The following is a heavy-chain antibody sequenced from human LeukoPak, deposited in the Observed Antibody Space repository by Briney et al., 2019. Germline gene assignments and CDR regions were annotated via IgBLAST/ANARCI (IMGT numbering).Heavy chain of an antibody. V-gene: IGHV1-2*02. Sequence: SVKVSCKASGFTFTGYCIHWVRQAPGQGLEWMGYINPHSGGTNSPQKFQGRVTMTTDTSISAAYMELSNLISDDTAMYYCVREGNELLSKNFDYWGQGTLVTVSS. J-gene: IGHJ4*02. CDR1: GFTFTGYC. CDR2: INPHSGGT. CDR3: VREGNELLSKNFDY. D-gene: IGHD2-21*02.